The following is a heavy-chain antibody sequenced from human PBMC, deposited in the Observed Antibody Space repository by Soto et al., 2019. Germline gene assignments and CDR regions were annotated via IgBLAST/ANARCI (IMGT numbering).Heavy chain of an antibody. CDR2: ISYDGSNK. V-gene: IGHV3-30*18. CDR1: GFTFSSYG. J-gene: IGHJ3*02. Sequence: GGSLRLSCAASGFTFSSYGMHWVRQAPGKGLEWVAVISYDGSNKYYADSVKGRFTISRDNSKNTLYLQMNSLRAEDTAVYYCAKDLLQSYYYDSSGYYPYAFDIWGQGTMVTVSS. CDR3: AKDLLQSYYYDSSGYYPYAFDI. D-gene: IGHD3-22*01.